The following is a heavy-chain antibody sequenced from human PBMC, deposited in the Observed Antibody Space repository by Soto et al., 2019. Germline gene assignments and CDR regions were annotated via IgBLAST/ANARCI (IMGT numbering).Heavy chain of an antibody. CDR1: GFPFSSYP. CDR2: ISYDGSNK. V-gene: IGHV3-30*18. D-gene: IGHD2-2*01. Sequence: GGSLRLSCVASGFPFSSYPMHWVRQAPGKGLEWVAVISYDGSNKFYADYVQGRFSISRDSSKNTLYLQMNNLRREDTAVYYCAKDSFRPSSTLVYYYKGMDVWGQGTKVTVYS. J-gene: IGHJ6*02. CDR3: AKDSFRPSSTLVYYYKGMDV.